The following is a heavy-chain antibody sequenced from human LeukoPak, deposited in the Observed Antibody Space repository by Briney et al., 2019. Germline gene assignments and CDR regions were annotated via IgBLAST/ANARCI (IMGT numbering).Heavy chain of an antibody. CDR1: GFTFRDYY. CDR3: ARKRDILTGYNDY. J-gene: IGHJ4*02. D-gene: IGHD3-9*01. CDR2: ISSSGSTI. Sequence: GALRLSCAASGFTFRDYYMSWIRQAPGEGLEWGSYISSSGSTIYYADSVKGRFTISRDNAKNSLYLQMNSLRAEDTAVYYCARKRDILTGYNDYWGQGTLVTVSS. V-gene: IGHV3-11*04.